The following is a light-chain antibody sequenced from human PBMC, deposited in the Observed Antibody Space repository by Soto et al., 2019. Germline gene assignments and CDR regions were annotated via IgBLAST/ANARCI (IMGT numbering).Light chain of an antibody. CDR2: KAS. Sequence: DIQMTQSPSTLSAFVGDTVTITCRASEIINSWLAWHQQKPGRAPNLLIYKASSLESGVPSRFSGRGSGTEVTLTISSLQPHDFATYYCQHYFGDSRTFGQGTKLEIK. CDR1: EIINSW. V-gene: IGKV1-5*03. CDR3: QHYFGDSRT. J-gene: IGKJ2*01.